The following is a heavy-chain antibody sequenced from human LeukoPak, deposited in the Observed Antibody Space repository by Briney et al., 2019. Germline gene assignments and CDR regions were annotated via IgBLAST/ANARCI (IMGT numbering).Heavy chain of an antibody. V-gene: IGHV5-51*01. CDR3: ARHYRATEGYLDY. Sequence: GESLRISCKGSGFTFTNNWIGWVRQMPRKGLEWMGIIYPGDSDTIYSPSFEGQVTISADKSISTAYLQWSSLKASDTAMYYCARHYRATEGYLDYWGQGTLVTVSS. J-gene: IGHJ4*02. CDR1: GFTFTNNW. CDR2: IYPGDSDT. D-gene: IGHD1-26*01.